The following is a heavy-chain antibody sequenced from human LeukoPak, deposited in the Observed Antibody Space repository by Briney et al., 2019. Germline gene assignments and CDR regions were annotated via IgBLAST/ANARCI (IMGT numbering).Heavy chain of an antibody. CDR1: GFTFSSYA. D-gene: IGHD5-12*01. Sequence: GGSLRLSCAASGFTFSSYAMSWVRQAPGKGLEWVSAISGSGGTTYYADSVKGRFTISRDNSKNTLYLQMNSLRAEDTAVYYCAKYREWLRFYYFDYWGQGTLVTVSS. CDR3: AKYREWLRFYYFDY. J-gene: IGHJ4*02. CDR2: ISGSGGTT. V-gene: IGHV3-23*01.